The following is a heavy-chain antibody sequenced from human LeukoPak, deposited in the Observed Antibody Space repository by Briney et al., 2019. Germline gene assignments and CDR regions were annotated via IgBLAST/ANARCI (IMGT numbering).Heavy chain of an antibody. CDR2: INHSGST. D-gene: IGHD1-1*01. V-gene: IGHV4-34*01. CDR3: ASDPGGLAAFDI. Sequence: SETLSLTCAVYGGSFSGYYWSWIRQPPGKGLEWIGEINHSGSTNYNPSLKSRVTISVDTSKNQFSLKLSSVTAADTAVYYCASDPGGLAAFDIWGQGTMVTVSS. CDR1: GGSFSGYY. J-gene: IGHJ3*02.